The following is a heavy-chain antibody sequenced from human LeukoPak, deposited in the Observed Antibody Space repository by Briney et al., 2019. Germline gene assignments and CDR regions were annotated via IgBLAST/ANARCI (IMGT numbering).Heavy chain of an antibody. CDR2: ISYDGSNK. J-gene: IGHJ4*02. CDR1: GFTFSSYA. Sequence: PGGSLRLSCAASGFTFSSYAMHWVRQAPGKGLEWVAVISYDGSNKYYADSVKGRFTISRDNSKNTLYLQMNSLRAEDTAVYYCAKDLSWACTNGVCYPFQTYYFDYWGQGTLVTVSS. D-gene: IGHD2-8*01. CDR3: AKDLSWACTNGVCYPFQTYYFDY. V-gene: IGHV3-30-3*01.